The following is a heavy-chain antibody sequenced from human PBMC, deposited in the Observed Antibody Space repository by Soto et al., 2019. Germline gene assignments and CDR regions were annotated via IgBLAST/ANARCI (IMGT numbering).Heavy chain of an antibody. V-gene: IGHV3-23*01. D-gene: IGHD3-16*02. J-gene: IGHJ4*02. Sequence: PGGSLRLSCAASGFTFSSYAMSWVRQAPGKGLEWVSAISGSGGSTYYADSVKGRFTISRDNSKNTLYLQMNSLRAEDTALYYCAKDHMITFGGVIATFDYWGQGTLVTVSS. CDR2: ISGSGGST. CDR1: GFTFSSYA. CDR3: AKDHMITFGGVIATFDY.